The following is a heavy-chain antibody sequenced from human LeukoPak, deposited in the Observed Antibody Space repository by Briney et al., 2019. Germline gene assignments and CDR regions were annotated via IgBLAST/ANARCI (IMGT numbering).Heavy chain of an antibody. CDR3: ARSSYSSSGVVASSCFDY. CDR1: GGSISDYY. V-gene: IGHV4-59*01. D-gene: IGHD6-6*01. J-gene: IGHJ4*02. Sequence: SETLSLTCSVSGGSISDYYWSWIRQPPGKGLEWIGYIYYSGSTNYNPSLKSRVTMSVDTSRNQLSLKLHSVTTADTAAYYCARSSYSSSGVVASSCFDYWGQGTLVTVSS. CDR2: IYYSGST.